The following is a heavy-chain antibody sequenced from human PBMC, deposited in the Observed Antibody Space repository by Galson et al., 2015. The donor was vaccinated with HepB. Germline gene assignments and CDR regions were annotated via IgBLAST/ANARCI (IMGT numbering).Heavy chain of an antibody. D-gene: IGHD1-20*01. CDR3: ARAGSPGGITAVSWRGQYYYYHMDV. CDR1: GGTFSTYG. V-gene: IGHV1-69*13. J-gene: IGHJ6*03. CDR2: TLPIFGTT. Sequence: SVKVSCKASGGTFSTYGISWVRQAPGQGLEWMGGTLPIFGTTNYAQKFQGRVTIIADESTTTVYMELTSLKSEDTAVYYCARAGSPGGITAVSWRGQYYYYHMDVWGNGTTVTVSS.